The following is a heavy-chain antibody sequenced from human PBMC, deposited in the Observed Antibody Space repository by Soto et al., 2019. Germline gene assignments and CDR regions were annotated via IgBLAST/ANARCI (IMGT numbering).Heavy chain of an antibody. J-gene: IGHJ4*02. Sequence: PSETLSLTCTVSGGSVSSYYWSWIRQPPGRGLEWLAYIYYSGSTTYDPSLKSRLTMSVDTSKNQFSLNLRSVNAADTAVYYCARERYEGSIDYWGRATLVTVSS. D-gene: IGHD2-2*01. CDR1: GGSVSSYY. CDR2: IYYSGST. V-gene: IGHV4-59*02. CDR3: ARERYEGSIDY.